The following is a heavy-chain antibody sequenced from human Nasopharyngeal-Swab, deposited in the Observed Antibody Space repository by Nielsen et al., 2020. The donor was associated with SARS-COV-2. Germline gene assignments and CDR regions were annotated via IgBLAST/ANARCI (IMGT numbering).Heavy chain of an antibody. Sequence: SETLSLTCAVYGGSFSGYYWSWIRQPPGQGLEWIGEINHSGSTNYNPSLKSRVTLSVDTSKNQFSLKLSSVTSADTAVYYCARGFGMVVTARYFDLWGRGTLVTVSS. CDR2: INHSGST. CDR1: GGSFSGYY. D-gene: IGHD2-21*02. J-gene: IGHJ2*01. CDR3: ARGFGMVVTARYFDL. V-gene: IGHV4-34*01.